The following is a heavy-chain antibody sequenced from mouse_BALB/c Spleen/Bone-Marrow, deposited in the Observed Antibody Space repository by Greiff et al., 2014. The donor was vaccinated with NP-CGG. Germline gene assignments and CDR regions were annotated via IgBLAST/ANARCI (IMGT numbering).Heavy chain of an antibody. J-gene: IGHJ2*01. CDR1: GYPLSSYW. CDR3: ARKYGDY. Sequence: QVQLQQSGAELVRPGSSVKISCKASGYPLSSYWMNWVKQRPGQGLEWIGQIYPGDGETNYNGKFKGNATLTAGKSSSTAYTQLISLTSEDSAVYFCARKYGDYWGQGTTLTVSS. V-gene: IGHV1-80*01. D-gene: IGHD2-10*02. CDR2: IYPGDGET.